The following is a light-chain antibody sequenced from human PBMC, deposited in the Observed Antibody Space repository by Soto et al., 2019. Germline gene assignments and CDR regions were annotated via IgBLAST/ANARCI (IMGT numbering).Light chain of an antibody. CDR3: QQYSGSTWT. J-gene: IGKJ1*01. V-gene: IGKV3D-20*01. Sequence: EVVLTQSPATLSLSPRERATLSCGASQSLSSYLAWYQQKPGQAPRLLMYDVSTRATGIPDRFSGSGSGTDFTLTISRLEPEDFAMYYCQQYSGSTWTFGQGTKVDIK. CDR2: DVS. CDR1: QSLSSY.